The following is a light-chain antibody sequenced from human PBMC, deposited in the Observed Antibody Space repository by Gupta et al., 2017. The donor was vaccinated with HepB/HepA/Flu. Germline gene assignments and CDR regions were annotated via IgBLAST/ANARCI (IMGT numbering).Light chain of an antibody. J-gene: IGLJ2*01. Sequence: QSVLTQPHSASGTPGPRVTISCFGSSSNIGSSTVNWYQQLPGTAPKLLIYSTDQRPSGVPDRVSVSKSGTSASLAISMLQSEDEADYYCAAWDDSLNGHVVFGGGTKLTVL. V-gene: IGLV1-44*01. CDR2: STD. CDR3: AAWDDSLNGHVV. CDR1: SSNIGSST.